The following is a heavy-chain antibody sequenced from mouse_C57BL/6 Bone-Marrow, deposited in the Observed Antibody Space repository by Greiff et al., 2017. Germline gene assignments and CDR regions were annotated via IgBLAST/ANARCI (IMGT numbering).Heavy chain of an antibody. CDR3: ARFYYSNFYYAMDY. V-gene: IGHV5-6*01. CDR2: ISSGGSYT. J-gene: IGHJ4*01. Sequence: EVMLVESGGDLVKPGGSLKLSCAASGFTFSSYGMSWVRQTPDKRLEWVATISSGGSYTYYPASVKGRFTISRDNAKNTMYLQMSNLKSEYTAMYYCARFYYSNFYYAMDYWGQGTSVTVSS. D-gene: IGHD2-5*01. CDR1: GFTFSSYG.